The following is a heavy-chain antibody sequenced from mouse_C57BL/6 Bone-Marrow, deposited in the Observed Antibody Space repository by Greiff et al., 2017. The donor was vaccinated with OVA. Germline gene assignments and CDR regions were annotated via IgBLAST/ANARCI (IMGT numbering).Heavy chain of an antibody. CDR3: TRGYYWDY. V-gene: IGHV1-4*01. CDR2: IDPTNDYT. Sequence: QVQLQQSGAELARPGASVKMSCKASGYTFTSYTIHWVKQRPGQGLEWIGYIDPTNDYTNYNQKFKGKATLTADKSSSTAYMQLSSLTSEDSAVYYCTRGYYWDYWGQGTTLTVSS. CDR1: GYTFTSYT. J-gene: IGHJ2*01.